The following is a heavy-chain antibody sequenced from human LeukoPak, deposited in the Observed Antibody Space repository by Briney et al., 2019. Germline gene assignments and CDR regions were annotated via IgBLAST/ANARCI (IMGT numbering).Heavy chain of an antibody. Sequence: ASVKVSCKASGYTFTSYDINWVRQATGQGLEWMGWMNPNSGNTGYAQKFQGRVTMTEDTSTDTAYMELSSLRSEDTAVYYCATVPGYCTNGVCRAVDYWGQGTLVTVSS. D-gene: IGHD2-8*01. J-gene: IGHJ4*02. CDR3: ATVPGYCTNGVCRAVDY. V-gene: IGHV1-8*02. CDR1: GYTFTSYD. CDR2: MNPNSGNT.